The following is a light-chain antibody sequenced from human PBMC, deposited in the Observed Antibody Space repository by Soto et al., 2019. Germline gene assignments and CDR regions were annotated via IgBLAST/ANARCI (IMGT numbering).Light chain of an antibody. CDR3: PPWVHTVTAYV. Sequence: QSVLTQPPSASGTPGQRVTISCSGSDSNIGNNSVFWYQQLPAAAPKLLIFRNNQRPSGVPDRFSGSGSGTSASLAISGLRSDDVDGYYDPPWVHTVTAYVF. CDR1: DSNIGNNS. CDR2: RNN. J-gene: IGLJ1*01. V-gene: IGLV1-47*01.